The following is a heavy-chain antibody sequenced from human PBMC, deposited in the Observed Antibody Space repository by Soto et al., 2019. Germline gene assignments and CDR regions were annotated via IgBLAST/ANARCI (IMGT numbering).Heavy chain of an antibody. CDR3: AKDQSLVATVRIDY. J-gene: IGHJ4*02. V-gene: IGHV3-30*18. CDR1: GFTFSSYG. Sequence: GGSLRLSCAASGFTFSSYGMHWVRQAPGKGLEWVAVISYDGSNKYYADSVKGRFTISRDNSKNTLYLQMNSLRAEDTAVYYCAKDQSLVATVRIDYWGQGTLVTVSS. CDR2: ISYDGSNK. D-gene: IGHD5-12*01.